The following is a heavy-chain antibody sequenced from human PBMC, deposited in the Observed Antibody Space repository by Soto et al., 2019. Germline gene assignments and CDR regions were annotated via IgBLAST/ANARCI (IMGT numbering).Heavy chain of an antibody. D-gene: IGHD6-13*01. CDR2: INAGNGNT. Sequence: ASVKVSCKASGNTFTSYAVHWVRQAPGQRLEWMGWINAGNGNTKYSQKFQGRVTMTTDTSTSTAYMELRSLISDDTAVYYCATEAAAAGLWGQGTLVTVSS. V-gene: IGHV1-3*01. CDR1: GNTFTSYA. J-gene: IGHJ4*02. CDR3: ATEAAAAGL.